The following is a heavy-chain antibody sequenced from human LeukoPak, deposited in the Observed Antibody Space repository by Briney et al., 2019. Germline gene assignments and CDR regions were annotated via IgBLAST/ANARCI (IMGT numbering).Heavy chain of an antibody. J-gene: IGHJ6*02. D-gene: IGHD3-10*01. V-gene: IGHV4-34*01. Sequence: SETLSLTCAVYGGSFSGYYWSWIRQPPGKGLEWIGEINHSGSTNYNPSLKSRVTISVDTSKNQFSLKLSSVTAADTAVYYCAKFSGFWGPMVEVYYYYGMDVWGQGTTVTVSS. CDR3: AKFSGFWGPMVEVYYYYGMDV. CDR1: GGSFSGYY. CDR2: INHSGST.